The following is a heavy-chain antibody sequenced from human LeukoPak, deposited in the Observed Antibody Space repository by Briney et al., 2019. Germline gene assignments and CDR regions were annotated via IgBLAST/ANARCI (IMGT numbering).Heavy chain of an antibody. CDR2: INSDGSGT. D-gene: IGHD3-10*01. V-gene: IGHV3-74*01. CDR1: GFTFSAYW. Sequence: GGSLRLSCAASGFTFSAYWMHWVRQTPEKGLVWVSRINSDGSGTSYADSVKGRFTISRDNAKNSLYLQMNSLRAEDTALYYCAKVIYYYGSGSLYYFDYWGQGTLVTVSS. CDR3: AKVIYYYGSGSLYYFDY. J-gene: IGHJ4*02.